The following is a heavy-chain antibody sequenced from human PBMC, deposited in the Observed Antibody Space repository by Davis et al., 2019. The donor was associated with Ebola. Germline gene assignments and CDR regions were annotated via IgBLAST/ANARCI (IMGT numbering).Heavy chain of an antibody. CDR1: GFTFSGYY. V-gene: IGHV3-11*01. D-gene: IGHD3-3*01. Sequence: GESLKISCAASGFTFSGYYMSWIRQAPGKGLEWVSYISSSGSTIYYADSVKGRFTISRDNAKNSLYLQMKSLRAEDTAVYYCARDFWFRRLDYWGQGTLVTVSS. CDR2: ISSSGSTI. CDR3: ARDFWFRRLDY. J-gene: IGHJ4*02.